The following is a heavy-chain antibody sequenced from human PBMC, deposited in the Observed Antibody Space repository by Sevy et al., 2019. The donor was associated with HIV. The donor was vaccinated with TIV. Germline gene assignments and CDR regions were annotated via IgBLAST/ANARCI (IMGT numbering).Heavy chain of an antibody. CDR2: IHYTGGT. D-gene: IGHD5-12*01. J-gene: IGHJ4*02. Sequence: SETLSLTCTVSGGSFTSSDSYWSWIRQPPGEGLEWIGYIHYTGGTYYNPFLKIRVAMSVDTSEKQFSLKLSFLTAADTAVYYCASKRGYNDGPFDYWGQGTLVTVSS. V-gene: IGHV4-30-4*01. CDR3: ASKRGYNDGPFDY. CDR1: GGSFTSSDSY.